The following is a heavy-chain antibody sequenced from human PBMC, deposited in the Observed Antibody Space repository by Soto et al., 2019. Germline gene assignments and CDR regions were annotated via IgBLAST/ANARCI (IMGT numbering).Heavy chain of an antibody. D-gene: IGHD5-18*01. CDR1: KFTFSSYT. CDR2: STNAGTTV. Sequence: HPGGSLRLSCAASKFTFSSYTMNWVRQAPGKGLENISYSTNAGTTVHYADSVRGRFTVSRDNAKNSLFLQMNSLRVEDTAVYYCARDYGYAFDIWGRGTMVTVS. CDR3: ARDYGYAFDI. V-gene: IGHV3-48*01. J-gene: IGHJ3*02.